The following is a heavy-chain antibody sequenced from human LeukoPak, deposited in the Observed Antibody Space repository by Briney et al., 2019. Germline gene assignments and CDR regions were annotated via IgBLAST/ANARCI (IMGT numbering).Heavy chain of an antibody. CDR1: GFSLSTGGVG. Sequence: SGPTLVNPTQTLTLTCTFSGFSLSTGGVGVGWIRQPPGKALEWLALIYWDDDKRYSPSLKSRLTITKDTSKNQVVLRMTNMDPVDTATYYCARRRDDYYDSSGYTYAFDIWGQGTLVTVSS. J-gene: IGHJ3*02. D-gene: IGHD3-22*01. CDR2: IYWDDDK. CDR3: ARRRDDYYDSSGYTYAFDI. V-gene: IGHV2-5*02.